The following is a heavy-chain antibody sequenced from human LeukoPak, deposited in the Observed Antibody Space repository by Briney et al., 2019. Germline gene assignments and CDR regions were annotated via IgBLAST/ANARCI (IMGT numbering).Heavy chain of an antibody. CDR3: ARDSSGYQ. CDR1: GFTFSTYW. J-gene: IGHJ4*02. Sequence: GGSLRLSCAASGFTFSTYWMSWVRQAPGKGLEWVANIKEDGSEKYYGDSVKGRFTISRDNAKNSLYLEMNSLRVEDTAVYYCARDSSGYQWGQGTLVTVFS. D-gene: IGHD3-22*01. V-gene: IGHV3-7*01. CDR2: IKEDGSEK.